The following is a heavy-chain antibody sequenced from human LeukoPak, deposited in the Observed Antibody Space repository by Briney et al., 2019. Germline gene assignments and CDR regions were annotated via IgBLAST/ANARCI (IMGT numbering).Heavy chain of an antibody. Sequence: GGSLRLSCVASGFTFSDYAMTWVRQAPGKGLEWVSSTGPVHYADSVKGRFTISRDDSKNTLFLQMNSLRAEDTAIYYCAKDSFSYNGIFDALDVWGQGTMVTVCS. D-gene: IGHD2-8*01. CDR3: AKDSFSYNGIFDALDV. CDR2: TGPV. CDR1: GFTFSDYA. J-gene: IGHJ3*01. V-gene: IGHV3-23*01.